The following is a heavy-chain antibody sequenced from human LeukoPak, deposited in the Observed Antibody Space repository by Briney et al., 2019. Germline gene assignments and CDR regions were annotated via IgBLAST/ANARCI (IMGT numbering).Heavy chain of an antibody. Sequence: PSETLSLTCTVSGGSISSYYWSWVRQPAGKGLEWIGRIYTSGSTNYNPSLKSRVTMSVDTSKNQFSLKLSSVTAADTAVYYCARDRGDGYNPYYYYYYMDVWGKGTTVTVSS. CDR3: ARDRGDGYNPYYYYYYMDV. V-gene: IGHV4-4*07. J-gene: IGHJ6*03. CDR1: GGSISSYY. D-gene: IGHD5-24*01. CDR2: IYTSGST.